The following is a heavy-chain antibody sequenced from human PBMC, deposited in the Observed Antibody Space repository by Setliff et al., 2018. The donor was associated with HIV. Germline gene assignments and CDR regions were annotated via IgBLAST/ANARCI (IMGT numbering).Heavy chain of an antibody. CDR3: AREDSYYYDTVGYSYFDF. CDR1: GGSFSGYY. V-gene: IGHV4-34*01. J-gene: IGHJ4*02. Sequence: PSETLSLTCAVYGGSFSGYYWSWIRQPPGKGLEWIGEINHSDTTHYSPSLKGRVTISVDTSKNQFSLMLNSVTAADTAIYYCAREDSYYYDTVGYSYFDFWGQGALVTVSS. CDR2: INHSDTT. D-gene: IGHD3-22*01.